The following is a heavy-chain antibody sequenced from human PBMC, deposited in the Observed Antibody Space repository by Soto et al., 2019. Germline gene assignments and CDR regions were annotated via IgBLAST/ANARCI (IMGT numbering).Heavy chain of an antibody. D-gene: IGHD5-12*01. Sequence: EVQLVESGGGLVQPGGSLRLSCAASGFTFSSYTRNWVRQAPGKGLEWVSYISSSSSTIYYADSVKGRFTISRDNAKNSLYLQMNSLRAEDTAVYYCARRGEMATITPYNWFDPWGQGTLVTVSS. CDR2: ISSSSSTI. CDR3: ARRGEMATITPYNWFDP. V-gene: IGHV3-48*01. CDR1: GFTFSSYT. J-gene: IGHJ5*02.